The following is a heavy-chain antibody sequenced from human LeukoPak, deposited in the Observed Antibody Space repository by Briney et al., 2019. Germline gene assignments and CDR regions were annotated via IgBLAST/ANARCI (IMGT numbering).Heavy chain of an antibody. CDR3: ARPGMMDAFDI. CDR2: ISSSSSYI. D-gene: IGHD3-16*01. J-gene: IGHJ3*02. Sequence: GGSLRLSCAASGFTFSSYSMNWVRRAPGKGLEWVSSISSSSSYIYYADSVKGRFTISRDNAKNSLYLQMNSLRAEDTAVYYCARPGMMDAFDIWGQGTMVTVSS. CDR1: GFTFSSYS. V-gene: IGHV3-21*01.